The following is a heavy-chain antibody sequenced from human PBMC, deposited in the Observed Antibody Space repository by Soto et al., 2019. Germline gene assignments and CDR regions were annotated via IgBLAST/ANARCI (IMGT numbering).Heavy chain of an antibody. CDR2: SSYNGGT. J-gene: IGHJ4*02. D-gene: IGHD1-1*01. CDR3: TRHRIEVVWRGFDY. V-gene: IGHV4-39*01. Sequence: SETLSLTCTVSADSHSFRKAYGCWISQPPGEGLQWIGSSSYNGGTFYNPSLKGRVAISIDASRRQSSLQVTSVTAADSAIYYCTRHRIEVVWRGFDYWGQGRQVTVSS. CDR1: ADSHSFRKAY.